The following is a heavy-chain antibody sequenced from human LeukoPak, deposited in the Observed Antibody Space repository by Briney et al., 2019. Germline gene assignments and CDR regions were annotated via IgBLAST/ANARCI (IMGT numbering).Heavy chain of an antibody. CDR3: AREGPPLQVAYYYGMDV. Sequence: SQTLSLTCTVSGGSISSGDYYWSWIRQPPEKGLEWIGYIYYSGSTKYNPSLKSRVTISVDTSKNQFSLKLSSVTAADTAVYYCAREGPPLQVAYYYGMDVWGQGTTVTVSS. CDR2: IYYSGST. CDR1: GGSISSGDYY. J-gene: IGHJ6*02. V-gene: IGHV4-61*08.